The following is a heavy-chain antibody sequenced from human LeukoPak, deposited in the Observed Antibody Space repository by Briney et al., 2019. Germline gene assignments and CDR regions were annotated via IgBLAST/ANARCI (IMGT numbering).Heavy chain of an antibody. Sequence: ASVKVSCKASGYSFSAHYMHWIRQAPGQGLEWMGQSNPDNVGTKYAPKFQGRVTMTRNTSIATVYMELRSLTSDDTAVYYCARGTSWGHYWGQGTLLTVSS. J-gene: IGHJ4*02. CDR1: GYSFSAHY. D-gene: IGHD3-16*01. CDR2: SNPDNVGT. V-gene: IGHV1-2*06. CDR3: ARGTSWGHY.